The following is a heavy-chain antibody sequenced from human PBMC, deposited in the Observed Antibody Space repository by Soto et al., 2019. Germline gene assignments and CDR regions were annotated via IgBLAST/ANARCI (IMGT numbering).Heavy chain of an antibody. CDR2: IWSDEMNK. Sequence: QVELVESGGGGVNPGSPLSLAGPAHGSTFHKNGFHWVPQPPAKGLGGVELIWSDEMNKYNADSLKGRFTISRDNSENTVYLQMNNLRVEDTGIYYCARDPPDDSSGHYSFDYWGQGTLVTVS. V-gene: IGHV3-33*01. J-gene: IGHJ4*02. CDR3: ARDPPDDSSGHYSFDY. CDR1: GSTFHKNG. D-gene: IGHD3-22*01.